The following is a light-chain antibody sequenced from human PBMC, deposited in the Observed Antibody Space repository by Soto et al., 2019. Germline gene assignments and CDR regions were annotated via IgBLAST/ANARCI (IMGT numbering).Light chain of an antibody. Sequence: DIQMTQSPSTLSASVGDRVTITCRASQSISSWLAWYQQKPGKAPKLLIYDASSLESGVPSRFSGSGSGSDFTLAISNLQPEDFATYYCQQSDSIPITFGQGTRLEIK. CDR2: DAS. CDR3: QQSDSIPIT. CDR1: QSISSW. J-gene: IGKJ5*01. V-gene: IGKV1-5*01.